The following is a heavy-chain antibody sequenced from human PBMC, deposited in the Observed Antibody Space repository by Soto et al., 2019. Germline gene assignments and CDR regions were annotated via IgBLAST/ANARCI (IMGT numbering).Heavy chain of an antibody. CDR2: ISNDGSKK. Sequence: GGSLRLSCAASGFTFSNYAMHWVRQAPGKGLEWVAVISNDGSKKYYADSVKGRFTVSRDNSENTLYLQVNSLSTEDTAVYYCAKDLYPGGDYYYYGMDVWGQGTTVTVSS. CDR3: AKDLYPGGDYYYYGMDV. CDR1: GFTFSNYA. D-gene: IGHD2-8*02. V-gene: IGHV3-30*18. J-gene: IGHJ6*02.